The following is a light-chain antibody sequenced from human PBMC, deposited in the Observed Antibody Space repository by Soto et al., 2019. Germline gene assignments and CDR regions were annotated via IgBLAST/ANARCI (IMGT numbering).Light chain of an antibody. V-gene: IGLV1-44*01. CDR2: GNT. CDR1: SSNIGTNT. CDR3: GAWDDSLSGYV. Sequence: QSLLTQPPSASGTPGQRVTISCSGGSSNIGTNTVNWYQHLPGTAPKLLISGNTQRPSGVPDRFSGSKSGTSASLAISGLQSEDEADYYCGAWDDSLSGYVFGTGTKVTVL. J-gene: IGLJ1*01.